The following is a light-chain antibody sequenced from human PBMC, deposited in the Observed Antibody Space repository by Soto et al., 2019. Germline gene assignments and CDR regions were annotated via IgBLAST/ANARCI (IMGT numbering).Light chain of an antibody. CDR2: GAS. CDR3: QQCNTWPRT. CDR1: QPITRN. J-gene: IGKJ1*01. Sequence: EIVLSQSPSTLSFSPVAGSTLSFRASQPITRNLAWYQQKPGQAPRLLIYGASTRATDIPGRFSGGGSGTEFTLTISSLQSEDFAIYFCQQCNTWPRTFGQGTKVDIK. V-gene: IGKV3-15*01.